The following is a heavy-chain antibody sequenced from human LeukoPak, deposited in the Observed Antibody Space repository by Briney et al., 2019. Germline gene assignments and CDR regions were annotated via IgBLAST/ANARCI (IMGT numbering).Heavy chain of an antibody. CDR1: GGSISSYY. CDR2: IYYSGNT. J-gene: IGHJ3*02. D-gene: IGHD5-12*01. CDR3: ARDLFVATGRAFDI. V-gene: IGHV4-59*01. Sequence: SETLSLTCTVSGGSISSYYWSWIRQPPGKGLEWIGYIYYSGNTNYNPSLKSRVTISVDTSKNQFSLKLSSVTAADTAVYYSARDLFVATGRAFDIWGQGTMVTVSS.